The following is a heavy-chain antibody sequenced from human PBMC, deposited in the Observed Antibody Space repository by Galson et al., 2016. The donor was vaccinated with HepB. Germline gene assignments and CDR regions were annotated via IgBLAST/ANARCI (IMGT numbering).Heavy chain of an antibody. CDR3: ARRYCSCGSCYPYYFDY. CDR2: IYYSAST. V-gene: IGHV4-39*01. Sequence: TLSLTCSVSGGSISSSSYYWGWIRQPPGKGLEWIGSIYYSASTYYNPSLKSRVTISVDTSKNQFSLKLTSVTAADTAVYYCARRYCSCGSCYPYYFDYWGQGTLVTVSS. D-gene: IGHD2-15*01. CDR1: GGSISSSSYY. J-gene: IGHJ4*02.